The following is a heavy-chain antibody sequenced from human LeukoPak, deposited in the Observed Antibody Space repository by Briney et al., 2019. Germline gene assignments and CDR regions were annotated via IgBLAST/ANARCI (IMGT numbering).Heavy chain of an antibody. J-gene: IGHJ4*02. D-gene: IGHD3-3*01. Sequence: PGGSLRLSCVAFDFTFSTHAMSWVRQAPGKGLEWVSAISGSGGSTYYADSVKGRFTISRDNSKNTLYLQMNSLRAEDTAVYYCAKGMSYDFWSGYYTNWGQGTLVTVSS. V-gene: IGHV3-23*01. CDR1: DFTFSTHA. CDR2: ISGSGGST. CDR3: AKGMSYDFWSGYYTN.